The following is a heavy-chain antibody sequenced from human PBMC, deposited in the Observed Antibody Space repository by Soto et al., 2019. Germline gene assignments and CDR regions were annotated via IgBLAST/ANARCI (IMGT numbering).Heavy chain of an antibody. J-gene: IGHJ4*02. Sequence: PGESLKISCKGSGYSFTTYWIGWVRQMPGKGLEWMGIIFPSDSDTRYSPSLQGQVTISADKSINTAYLQWNSLKASDTAMYYCARNPTFDYWGQGTQVTVSS. CDR3: ARNPTFDY. CDR2: IFPSDSDT. V-gene: IGHV5-51*01. CDR1: GYSFTTYW. D-gene: IGHD3-10*01.